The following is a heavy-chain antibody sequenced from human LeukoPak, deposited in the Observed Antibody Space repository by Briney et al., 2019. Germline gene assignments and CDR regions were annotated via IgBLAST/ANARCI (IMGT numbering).Heavy chain of an antibody. CDR1: GFTFTNHW. CDR2: IREDGGHT. Sequence: GGSLRLSCVTSGFTFTNHWMSWVRQAPGKGLEWVANIREDGGHTNYVDSVKGRFTISRGNAKNSLYLQMNSLGAEDTAVYYCARLREIPVFGVVTKSTSYFDYWGQGTLVTVSS. V-gene: IGHV3-7*01. J-gene: IGHJ4*02. CDR3: ARLREIPVFGVVTKSTSYFDY. D-gene: IGHD3-3*01.